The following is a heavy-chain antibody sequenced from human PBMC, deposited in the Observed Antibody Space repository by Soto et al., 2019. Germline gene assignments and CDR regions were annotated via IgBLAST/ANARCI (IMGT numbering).Heavy chain of an antibody. V-gene: IGHV3-49*03. J-gene: IGHJ6*02. CDR3: TRHVVVVVAVNSFYYDMDV. CDR2: IRSKAYGGTT. D-gene: IGHD2-15*01. Sequence: GSLRLPCTASGFTFGDYAMSWFRQAPGKGLEWGGFIRSKAYGGTTEYAASVKGRFTISRDDSKSIAYLQMNSLKTEDTAVYYRTRHVVVVVAVNSFYYDMDVWGQANTVTVCS. CDR1: GFTFGDYA.